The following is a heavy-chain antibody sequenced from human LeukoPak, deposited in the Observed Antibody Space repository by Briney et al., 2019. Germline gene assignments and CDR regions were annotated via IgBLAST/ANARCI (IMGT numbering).Heavy chain of an antibody. CDR1: GYTFSSYG. CDR2: INTYNGNT. Sequence: GASVKLSCKASGYTFSSYGISWVRQAPGQGLEWMGWINTYNGNTNYAQKLQGRVTMTTDTSTSTAYMELRSLRSDDTAVYYCARERGGYSYGDYWGQGTLVTVSS. V-gene: IGHV1-18*01. CDR3: ARERGGYSYGDY. D-gene: IGHD5-18*01. J-gene: IGHJ4*02.